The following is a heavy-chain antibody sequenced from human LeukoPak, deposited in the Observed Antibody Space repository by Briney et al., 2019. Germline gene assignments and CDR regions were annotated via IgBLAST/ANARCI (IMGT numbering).Heavy chain of an antibody. CDR1: GYIFTGYY. CDR2: INPNSGGT. J-gene: IGHJ4*02. D-gene: IGHD3-22*01. CDR3: ARVTGYMIEDQFDY. V-gene: IGHV1-2*02. Sequence: ASVKVSCKASGYIFTGYYMHWVRQAPGQGLEWMGWINPNSGGTNYAQKFQGRVTMTRDTSISTAYMELSRLRSDDTAVYYCARVTGYMIEDQFDYWGQGTLVTVSS.